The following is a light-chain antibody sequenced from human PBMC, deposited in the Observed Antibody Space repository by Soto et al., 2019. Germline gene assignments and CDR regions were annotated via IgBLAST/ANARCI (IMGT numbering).Light chain of an antibody. V-gene: IGKV1-5*01. J-gene: IGKJ1*01. CDR3: HQYNSWPSWT. CDR1: QSISSW. Sequence: DIPITQSPSTLSASVGDRVTIPCRASQSISSWLAWYQQKPGKAPKLLIYGAFTRAPGIPGRFGGSGSGTEFTLTINSLQSEDFAVYYCHQYNSWPSWTFGQGTKVDI. CDR2: GAF.